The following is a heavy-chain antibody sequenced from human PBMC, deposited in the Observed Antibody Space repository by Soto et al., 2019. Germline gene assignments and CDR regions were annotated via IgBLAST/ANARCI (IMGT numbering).Heavy chain of an antibody. V-gene: IGHV5-10-1*03. CDR3: ARLPRDYYDSSGSHGMDV. Sequence: EVQLVQSGAEVKKPGESLRISCKGSGYSFTSYWISWVRQMPGKGLEWMGRIDPSDSYTNYSPSFQGHVTISADKSISTAYLQWSSLKASDTAMYYCARLPRDYYDSSGSHGMDVWGQGTTVTVSS. J-gene: IGHJ6*02. CDR2: IDPSDSYT. CDR1: GYSFTSYW. D-gene: IGHD3-22*01.